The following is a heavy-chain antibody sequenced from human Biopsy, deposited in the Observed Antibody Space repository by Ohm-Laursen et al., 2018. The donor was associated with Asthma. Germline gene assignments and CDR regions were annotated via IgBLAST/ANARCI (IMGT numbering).Heavy chain of an antibody. Sequence: GSLRLSCLASGFTFGDYWMSWVRQVPGKGLEWVANIKHDGTEKNHVDSLKGRFTISRDNAKNSLYLQMNSLRAEDTAVYYCARTFHFWSPYHAEHYQLWGQGTLVTVPS. J-gene: IGHJ1*01. CDR2: IKHDGTEK. V-gene: IGHV3-7*01. CDR3: ARTFHFWSPYHAEHYQL. CDR1: GFTFGDYW. D-gene: IGHD3-3*02.